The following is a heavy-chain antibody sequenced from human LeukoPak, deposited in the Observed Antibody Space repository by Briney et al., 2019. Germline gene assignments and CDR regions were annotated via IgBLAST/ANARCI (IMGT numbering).Heavy chain of an antibody. CDR2: IYPPDSDT. CDR1: GYIFTNYW. J-gene: IGHJ3*02. Sequence: GESLKISCQASGYIFTNYWIGWVRQMPGKGLEWMGIIYPPDSDTRYGPSFQGQVTISADKSITTAYLQWSSLKASDTAIYYCARTAVDAFDIWCQGTMVIVSS. CDR3: ARTAVDAFDI. V-gene: IGHV5-51*01.